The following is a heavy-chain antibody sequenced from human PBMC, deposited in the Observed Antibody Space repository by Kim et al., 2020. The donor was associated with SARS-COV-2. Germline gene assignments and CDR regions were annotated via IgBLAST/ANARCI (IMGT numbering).Heavy chain of an antibody. D-gene: IGHD6-19*01. CDR3: ARESVAVAGMNWFDP. J-gene: IGHJ5*02. Sequence: KDRFTISRNKSKNTMYLQMNSLRAEDTAVYYCARESVAVAGMNWFDPWGQGTLVTVSS. V-gene: IGHV3-53*01.